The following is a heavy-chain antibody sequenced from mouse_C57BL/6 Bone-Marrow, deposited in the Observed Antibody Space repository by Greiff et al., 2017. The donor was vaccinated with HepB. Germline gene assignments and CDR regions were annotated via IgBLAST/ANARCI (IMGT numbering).Heavy chain of an antibody. Sequence: KLVESGPGLVKPSQSLFLTCSITGFPITSGYYWIWIRQSPGKPLEWMGYITHSGETFYNPSLQSPISITRETSKNQFFLQLNSVTTEDTAMYYCAGGGLITTVVATDYFDYWGQGTTLTVSS. CDR3: AGGGLITTVVATDYFDY. D-gene: IGHD1-1*01. V-gene: IGHV12-3*01. CDR1: GFPITSGYY. CDR2: ITHSGET. J-gene: IGHJ2*01.